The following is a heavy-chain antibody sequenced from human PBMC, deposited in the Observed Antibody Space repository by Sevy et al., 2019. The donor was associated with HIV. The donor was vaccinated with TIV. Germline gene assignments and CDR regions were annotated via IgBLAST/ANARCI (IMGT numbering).Heavy chain of an antibody. D-gene: IGHD3-10*01. J-gene: IGHJ6*02. CDR2: IDPSDSYT. CDR1: ANSFTTYC. CDR3: ARRGASLVFYAMDV. V-gene: IGHV5-10-1*01. Sequence: GESLKISCQGSANSFTTYCINWVRQIPGKGLEWMGRIDPSDSYTTYSPSFQGHVTISVDRSSNTAYLQWSSLKASDTGIYYCARRGASLVFYAMDVWGQGTTVTVSS.